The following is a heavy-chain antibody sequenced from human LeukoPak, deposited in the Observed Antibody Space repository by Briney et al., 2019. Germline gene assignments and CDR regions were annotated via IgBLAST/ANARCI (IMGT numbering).Heavy chain of an antibody. D-gene: IGHD5-18*01. V-gene: IGHV1-69*05. CDR3: ATPTVHTIGYRYGSLDY. CDR1: GGTFSSYA. J-gene: IGHJ4*02. CDR2: SIPIFGTA. Sequence: SVKVSCKASGGTFSSYAISWVRQAPGQGLEWMGRSIPIFGTANYAQKFQGRVTITTDESTSTAYMELSSLRSEDTAVYYCATPTVHTIGYRYGSLDYWGQGTLVTVSS.